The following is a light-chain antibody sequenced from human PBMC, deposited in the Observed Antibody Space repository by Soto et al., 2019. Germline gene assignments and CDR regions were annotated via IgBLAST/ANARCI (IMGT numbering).Light chain of an antibody. V-gene: IGKV3-20*01. CDR3: HT. CDR1: QRVSGSY. J-gene: IGKJ5*01. CDR2: GAS. Sequence: IVLTQSPGTLSLSPGERATLSCRASQRVSGSYLAWCQQKPGQAPRLLIQGASSRATGIPDRFSGSGSGTDFTLTISRLEPEDSAVYYCHTFGQGTRLEI.